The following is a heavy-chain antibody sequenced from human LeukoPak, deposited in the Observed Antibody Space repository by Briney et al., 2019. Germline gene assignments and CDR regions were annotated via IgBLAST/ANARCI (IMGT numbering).Heavy chain of an antibody. CDR1: GFTFSSYA. J-gene: IGHJ4*02. Sequence: GGSLRLSCAASGFTFSSYAMSWVRQAPGKGLEWVSGISGSGASTYYADSVKGRFTISRDNSKNTLDLQMNSLRAEDTAVYYCARDRSYDFWSGYSTPDYWGQGTLVTVSS. CDR3: ARDRSYDFWSGYSTPDY. D-gene: IGHD3-3*01. CDR2: ISGSGAST. V-gene: IGHV3-23*01.